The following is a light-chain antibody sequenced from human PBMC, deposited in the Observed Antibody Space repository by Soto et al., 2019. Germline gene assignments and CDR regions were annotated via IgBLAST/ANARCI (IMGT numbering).Light chain of an antibody. J-gene: IGKJ2*01. CDR3: QQDGSSYT. CDR2: GAS. V-gene: IGKV3-20*01. CDR1: QSVSSSY. Sequence: EIVLTQSPGTLSLSPGERATLSCRASQSVSSSYLAWYQQKPGQAPRLLIYGASSMATGIPDRFSGSGSGTDFTLTISRLEPEDLAVYYCQQDGSSYTFGQGTKLEIK.